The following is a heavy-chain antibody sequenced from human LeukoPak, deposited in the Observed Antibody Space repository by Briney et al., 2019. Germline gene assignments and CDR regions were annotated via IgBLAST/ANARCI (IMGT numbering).Heavy chain of an antibody. CDR1: GYSFTSYW. D-gene: IGHD2-21*01. CDR2: IYPGDSDT. CDR3: ALDVPYCGGDCYSKNAFDI. J-gene: IGHJ3*02. Sequence: GESLKISCKGSGYSFTSYWIGWVRQMPGKGPEWMGIIYPGDSDTRYSPSFQGQVTISADKSISTAYLQWSSLKASDTAMYYCALDVPYCGGDCYSKNAFDIWGQGTMVTVSS. V-gene: IGHV5-51*01.